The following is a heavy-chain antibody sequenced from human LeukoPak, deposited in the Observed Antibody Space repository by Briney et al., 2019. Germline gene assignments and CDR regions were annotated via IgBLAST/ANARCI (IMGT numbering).Heavy chain of an antibody. D-gene: IGHD1-26*01. CDR2: INAGNGNT. CDR1: GYTFTSYA. V-gene: IGHV1-3*01. CDR3: ARAYSGSYYLVC. J-gene: IGHJ4*02. Sequence: ASVKVSCKASGYTFTSYAMHWVRQAPGQRLEWMGWINAGNGNTKYSQKFQGRVTITRDTSASTAYMELSSLRSEDTAVYYCARAYSGSYYLVCWGQGTLVTVSS.